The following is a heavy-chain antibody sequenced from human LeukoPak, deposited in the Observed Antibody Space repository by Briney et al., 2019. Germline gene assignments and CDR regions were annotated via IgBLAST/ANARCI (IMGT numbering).Heavy chain of an antibody. CDR3: AKGRGITIFGVVTH. J-gene: IGHJ4*02. D-gene: IGHD3-3*01. CDR2: ISWNSGSI. Sequence: GGSLRLSCAASGFTFDDYAMHWVRQAPGKGLEWVSGISWNSGSIGYADSVKGRFTISRDNAKNSLYLQMNSLRAEDMALYYCAKGRGITIFGVVTHWGQGTLVTVSS. V-gene: IGHV3-9*03. CDR1: GFTFDDYA.